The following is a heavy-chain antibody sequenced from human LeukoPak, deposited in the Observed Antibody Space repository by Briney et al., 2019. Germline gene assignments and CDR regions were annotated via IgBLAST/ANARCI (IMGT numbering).Heavy chain of an antibody. V-gene: IGHV3-23*01. CDR2: ISGGGGSS. D-gene: IGHD1-14*01. J-gene: IGHJ4*02. CDR3: AKKGDNSFDY. CDR1: GFTITTFA. Sequence: TGGSLRLSCAASGFTITTFAMSWVRQAPGKGLEWVSAISGGGGSSYFADSVKGRFTISRDKSKNTLYLQMNSLRAEDTAVYYCAKKGDNSFDYWGQGTLVTVSS.